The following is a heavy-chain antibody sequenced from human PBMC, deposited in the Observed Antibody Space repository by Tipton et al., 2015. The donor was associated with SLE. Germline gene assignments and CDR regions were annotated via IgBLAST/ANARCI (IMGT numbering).Heavy chain of an antibody. D-gene: IGHD1-26*01. V-gene: IGHV4-39*01. CDR1: GGSISSGYYY. CDR3: ARRGGGSYYYYGMDV. J-gene: IGHJ6*02. CDR2: MYYSGST. Sequence: TLSLTCTVSGGSISSGYYYWGWIRQPPGKGLEWIGSMYYSGSTFYNPSLKSRVTISADTSKNQFSLELSSVPAADTAVYYCARRGGGSYYYYGMDVWGQGTTVTVSS.